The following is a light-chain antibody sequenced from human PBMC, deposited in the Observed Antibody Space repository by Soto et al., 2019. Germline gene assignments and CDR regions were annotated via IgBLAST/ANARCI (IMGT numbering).Light chain of an antibody. CDR1: QPVSTY. J-gene: IGKJ2*01. V-gene: IGKV3-11*01. CDR3: QRHNNWPPMYS. CDR2: DAS. Sequence: EVVLTQSPATLSLSPGERATLSCRASQPVSTYLAWYQQKPGRAPRLLIYDASKRAAGIPARFSGSGSGTDFTLTIMSLEPEDFAVYYCQRHNNWPPMYSFGQGTKLEVK.